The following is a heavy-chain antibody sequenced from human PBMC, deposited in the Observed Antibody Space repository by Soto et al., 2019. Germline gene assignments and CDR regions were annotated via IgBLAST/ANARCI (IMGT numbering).Heavy chain of an antibody. D-gene: IGHD4-17*01. CDR2: IIPMSGRT. CDR3: ALGSDYFFDP. J-gene: IGHJ5*02. CDR1: GGTFSTYA. V-gene: IGHV1-69*06. Sequence: QIQLVQSGAEVKKPGSSVKVSCKASGGTFSTYAISWVRQAPGQGLEWMGGIIPMSGRTTYAQKFQDRVTFTADNSTTTAYMEVSSLRSEDTAVYYCALGSDYFFDPWGRGTLVTVSS.